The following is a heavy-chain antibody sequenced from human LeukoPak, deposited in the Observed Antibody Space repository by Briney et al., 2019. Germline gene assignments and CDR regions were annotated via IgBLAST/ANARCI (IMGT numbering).Heavy chain of an antibody. CDR1: GFTFSSYD. D-gene: IGHD2-8*01. Sequence: GGSLRLSCAASGFTFSSYDMHWVRQATGKGLEWVSAIGTAGDTYYPGSVKGRFTISRENAKNSLYLQMNSLRAGDTAVYYCARVNGPYYMDVWGKGTTVTVSS. V-gene: IGHV3-13*01. CDR3: ARVNGPYYMDV. CDR2: IGTAGDT. J-gene: IGHJ6*03.